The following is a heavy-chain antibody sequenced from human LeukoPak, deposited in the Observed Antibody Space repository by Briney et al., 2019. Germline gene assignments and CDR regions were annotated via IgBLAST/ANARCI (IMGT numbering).Heavy chain of an antibody. D-gene: IGHD4-17*01. CDR2: IDWSSSSI. V-gene: IGHV3-48*01. J-gene: IGHJ4*02. Sequence: GVSLRLSCAASGFTFGSFSMNWLRQAPGKGLEWVSYIDWSSSSINYADSVKGRFTISRDNAKNSLYLEMSSLRVEDTAVYYCARDKDYGFDYWGQGILVTVSS. CDR3: ARDKDYGFDY. CDR1: GFTFGSFS.